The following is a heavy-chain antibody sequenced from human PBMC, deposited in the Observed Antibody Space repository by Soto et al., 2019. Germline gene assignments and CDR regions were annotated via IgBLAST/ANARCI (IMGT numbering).Heavy chain of an antibody. J-gene: IGHJ4*02. CDR1: GGSISSFY. CDR2: IYSGGRN. CDR3: ARGSSRWDY. Sequence: PSETLSLTCTVSGGSISSFYWSWIRQPAGKGLEWIGRIYSGGRNNYNPSLKSRVTRSVDTSKNRFSLRLSSLTAADTAMYYCARGSSRWDYWGQRTLVTDSS. V-gene: IGHV4-4*07. D-gene: IGHD6-13*01.